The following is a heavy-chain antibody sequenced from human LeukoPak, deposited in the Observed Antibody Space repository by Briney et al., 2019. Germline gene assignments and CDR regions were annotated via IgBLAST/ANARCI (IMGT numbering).Heavy chain of an antibody. D-gene: IGHD3-10*01. CDR2: INSDGSST. V-gene: IGHV3-74*01. J-gene: IGHJ6*03. Sequence: GGSLRLSCAASGFTFSSYWMHWVRHAPGKGLVWVSRINSDGSSTSYADSVKGRFTISRDNAKNTLYLQMNSLRAEDTAVYYCATVPYYYGSGSYYYYYYYYMDVWGQGTLVTVSS. CDR3: ATVPYYYGSGSYYYYYYYYMDV. CDR1: GFTFSSYW.